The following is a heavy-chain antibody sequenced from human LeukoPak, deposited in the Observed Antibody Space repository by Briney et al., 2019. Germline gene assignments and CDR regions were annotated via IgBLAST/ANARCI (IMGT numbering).Heavy chain of an antibody. J-gene: IGHJ4*02. Sequence: PSQTLSLTCFVSGGSISSGPYFWSWIRQSPGQGLEWIGYIYYSGGTNYNPSLKSRVTISLDTSKKQFSLKLSSVTAADTAVYYCARGKNPYYFDYWGQGTLVTVSS. V-gene: IGHV4-61*01. CDR2: IYYSGGT. CDR3: ARGKNPYYFDY. CDR1: GGSISSGPYF.